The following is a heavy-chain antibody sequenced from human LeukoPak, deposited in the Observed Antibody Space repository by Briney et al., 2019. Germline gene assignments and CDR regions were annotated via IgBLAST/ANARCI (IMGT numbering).Heavy chain of an antibody. J-gene: IGHJ6*04. V-gene: IGHV3-53*01. CDR1: GFTVSSNY. D-gene: IGHD2-15*01. CDR2: IYSGGST. CDR3: ARDRTVAATPRGYYYYGMDV. Sequence: PGGSLRLSCAASGFTVSSNYMSWVRQAPGKGLEWVSVIYSGGSTYYADSVKGRFIISRDNSKNTLYLQMNSLRAEDTAVYYCARDRTVAATPRGYYYYGMDVWGKGTTVTVSS.